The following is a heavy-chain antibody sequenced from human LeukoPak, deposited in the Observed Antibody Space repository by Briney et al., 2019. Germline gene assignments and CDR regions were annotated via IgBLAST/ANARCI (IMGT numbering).Heavy chain of an antibody. Sequence: SETLSLTCTVSGGSISSGDYYWSWIRQPPGKGLEWIGYMYYSGSTYYNPSLKSRVTISVGTSKNQFSLKLSSVTAADTAVYYCARPYYYDSRIDPWGQGTLVNVSS. CDR1: GGSISSGDYY. CDR2: MYYSGST. CDR3: ARPYYYDSRIDP. V-gene: IGHV4-30-4*01. D-gene: IGHD3-22*01. J-gene: IGHJ5*02.